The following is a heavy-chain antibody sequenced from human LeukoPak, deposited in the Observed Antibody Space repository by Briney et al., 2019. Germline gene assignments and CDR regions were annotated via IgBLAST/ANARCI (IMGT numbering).Heavy chain of an antibody. D-gene: IGHD2-8*01. Sequence: PGGSLRLSCAASGFTFSSYSMDWVRQAPGKGLEWVSSISSSSSYIYYADSVKGRFTISRDNAKNSLYLQMNSLRAEDTAVYYCAREGPNNADIWGQGTMVTVSS. V-gene: IGHV3-21*01. CDR2: ISSSSSYI. CDR3: AREGPNNADI. CDR1: GFTFSSYS. J-gene: IGHJ3*02.